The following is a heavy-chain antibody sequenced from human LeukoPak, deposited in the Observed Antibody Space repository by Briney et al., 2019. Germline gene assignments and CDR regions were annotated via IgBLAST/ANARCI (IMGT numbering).Heavy chain of an antibody. CDR2: IYYSGST. Sequence: PSQTLSLTCTVSGGSISSGGYYWSWIRQHPGKGLEWIGYIYYSGSTYCNPSLKSRVTISVDTSKNQFSLKLSSVTAADTAVYYCARVQYDSSGYYLDYWGQGTLVTVSP. CDR3: ARVQYDSSGYYLDY. V-gene: IGHV4-31*03. CDR1: GGSISSGGYY. J-gene: IGHJ4*02. D-gene: IGHD3-22*01.